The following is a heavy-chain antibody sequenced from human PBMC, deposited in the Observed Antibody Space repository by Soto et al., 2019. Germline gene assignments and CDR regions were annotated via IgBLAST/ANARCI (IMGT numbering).Heavy chain of an antibody. V-gene: IGHV3-73*01. J-gene: IGHJ4*02. CDR2: IRSKADSYAT. Sequence: EVQLVESGGGLVQPGGSLKLSCAASGFTFSGSHMHWVRQASGKGLEWVGHIRSKADSYATAYAASVKGRFLISRDDSKNTAYLQMNSLNTEDTAVYYCSRQTVSCHDYWGQGILVTVSS. D-gene: IGHD2-2*01. CDR3: SRQTVSCHDY. CDR1: GFTFSGSH.